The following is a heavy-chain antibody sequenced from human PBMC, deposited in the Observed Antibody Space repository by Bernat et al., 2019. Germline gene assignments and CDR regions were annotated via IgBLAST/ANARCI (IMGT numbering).Heavy chain of an antibody. CDR1: GFTFSNAR. D-gene: IGHD5-24*01. Sequence: EVQLVESGGGLVKPGGSLRLSCAASGFTFSNARMSWVRQAPGKGLEWVGRIKSKTDGGTTDYAAPVKGRFTISRDDSKNTLYLQMNSLKTEDTAVYYCTTEAADPGDVDYWGQGTLVTVSS. CDR3: TTEAADPGDVDY. J-gene: IGHJ4*02. V-gene: IGHV3-15*01. CDR2: IKSKTDGGTT.